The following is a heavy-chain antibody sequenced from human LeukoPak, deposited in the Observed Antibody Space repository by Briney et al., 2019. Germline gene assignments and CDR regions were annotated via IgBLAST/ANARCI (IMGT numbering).Heavy chain of an antibody. CDR2: MNHSGST. CDR1: GGSFSGYF. CDR3: ARGLRYFDWLLSADLDAFDI. J-gene: IGHJ3*02. V-gene: IGHV4-34*01. D-gene: IGHD3-9*01. Sequence: PSETLSLTCAVYGGSFSGYFWSWIRQPPGKGLEWIGEMNHSGSTNYNPSLKSRVTISVDTSKNQFSLKLSSVTAADTAVYYCARGLRYFDWLLSADLDAFDIWGQGTMVTVSS.